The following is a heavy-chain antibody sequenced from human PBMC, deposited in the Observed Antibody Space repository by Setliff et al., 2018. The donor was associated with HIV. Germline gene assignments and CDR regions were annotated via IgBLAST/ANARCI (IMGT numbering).Heavy chain of an antibody. CDR3: ARDSGDDYSDYYYYGMDV. CDR1: GYTFTSYG. J-gene: IGHJ6*02. CDR2: ISAYNGNT. D-gene: IGHD4-4*01. V-gene: IGHV1-18*01. Sequence: GASVKVSCKASGYTFTSYGISWVRQAPGQGLEWMGWISAYNGNTNYAQKLQGRVTMTTDTSTSTAYMELRSLRSDDTAVYYCARDSGDDYSDYYYYGMDVWGQGTTVTVS.